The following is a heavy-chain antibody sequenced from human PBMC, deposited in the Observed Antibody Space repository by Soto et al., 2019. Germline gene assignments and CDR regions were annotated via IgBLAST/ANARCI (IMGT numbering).Heavy chain of an antibody. J-gene: IGHJ4*02. Sequence: PSETLSLTCTVSGGSISSYYWSWIRQPPGKGLEWIGYIYYSGSTNYNPSLKSRVTISIDTSTNQFSLRLSSVTAADTAVYYCARTRHDGYNDYWGQGTLVTVSS. V-gene: IGHV4-59*08. CDR3: ARTRHDGYNDY. CDR1: GGSISSYY. D-gene: IGHD5-12*01. CDR2: IYYSGST.